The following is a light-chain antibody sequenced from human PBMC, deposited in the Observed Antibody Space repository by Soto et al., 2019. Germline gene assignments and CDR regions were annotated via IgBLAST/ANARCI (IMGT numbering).Light chain of an antibody. CDR2: EAS. Sequence: DIQMTQSPSTLSASVGDRVTITCRASQSISHWLAWYQQKPGRAPNLLIYEASSLESGVPSRFSGSGSGTDFTLTISSLQPDDFATYYCQHYSGDRATFGQGTKVDIK. J-gene: IGKJ1*01. V-gene: IGKV1-5*01. CDR3: QHYSGDRAT. CDR1: QSISHW.